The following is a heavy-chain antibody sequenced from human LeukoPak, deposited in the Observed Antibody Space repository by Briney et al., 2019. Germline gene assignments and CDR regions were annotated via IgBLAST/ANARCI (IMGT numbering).Heavy chain of an antibody. J-gene: IGHJ4*02. Sequence: PGGSLRLSCAASGFTFSSYAMSWVRQAPGKGLEWVSAISGSGGSTYYADSVKGRFTISRDNSKNTLYLQMNSLRAEDTAVYYCEKALLWFGGADFDYWGQGTLVTVSS. V-gene: IGHV3-23*01. D-gene: IGHD3-10*01. CDR3: EKALLWFGGADFDY. CDR2: ISGSGGST. CDR1: GFTFSSYA.